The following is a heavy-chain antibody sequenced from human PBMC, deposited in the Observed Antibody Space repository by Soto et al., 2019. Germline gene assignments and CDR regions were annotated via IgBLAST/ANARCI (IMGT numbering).Heavy chain of an antibody. J-gene: IGHJ4*02. CDR3: ARQFVREYYFDY. CDR1: GGSISSSSYY. Sequence: QLQLQESGPGLVKPSETLSLTCTVSGGSISSSSYYWGWIRQPPGKGLEWIGSIYYSGSTYYNPSLKSRVTISVDTSKNQFSLKLSSVTAADTAVYYCARQFVREYYFDYWGQGTLVTVSS. CDR2: IYYSGST. D-gene: IGHD3-10*01. V-gene: IGHV4-39*01.